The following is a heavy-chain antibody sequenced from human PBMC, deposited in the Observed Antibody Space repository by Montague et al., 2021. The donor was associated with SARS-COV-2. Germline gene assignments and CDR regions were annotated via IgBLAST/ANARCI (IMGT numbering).Heavy chain of an antibody. D-gene: IGHD2-8*02. CDR2: IYYNTGNT. V-gene: IGHV4-59*01. Sequence: SETLSLTCSVSGGSISDYYWYWIRQLPGKGLEWIGYIYYNTGNTNYNPSLQSRVTISLDTSKNQFSLNLRSVTAADTALYFCARGTGYHYYFDCWGLGTLVTVSS. J-gene: IGHJ4*02. CDR1: GGSISDYY. CDR3: ARGTGYHYYFDC.